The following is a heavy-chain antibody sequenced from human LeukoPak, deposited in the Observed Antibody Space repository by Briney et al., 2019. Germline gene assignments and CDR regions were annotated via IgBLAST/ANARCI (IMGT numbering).Heavy chain of an antibody. CDR3: ASDLTAAGNFDY. J-gene: IGHJ4*02. V-gene: IGHV1-8*01. CDR2: MNPNSGYT. CDR1: GYTFTSYD. Sequence: ASVKVSCKASGYTFTSYDINWVRQATGQGLEWLGYMNPNSGYTGYAQKFQGRVTMTTDTSTSTAYMELRSLRSDDTVVYYCASDLTAAGNFDYWGQGTLVTVSS. D-gene: IGHD6-13*01.